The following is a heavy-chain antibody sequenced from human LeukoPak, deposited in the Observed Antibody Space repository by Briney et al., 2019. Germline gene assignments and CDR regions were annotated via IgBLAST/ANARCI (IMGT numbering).Heavy chain of an antibody. CDR3: ARDLTMVRGVTGFDP. V-gene: IGHV4-59*01. CDR1: GGSISSYY. CDR2: IYYSGST. D-gene: IGHD3-10*01. J-gene: IGHJ5*02. Sequence: PSQTLSLTCTVSGGSISSYYWSWIRQPPGKGLEWIGYIYYSGSTNYNPSLKSRVTISVDTSKNQFSLKLSSVTAADTAVYYCARDLTMVRGVTGFDPWGQGTLVTVSS.